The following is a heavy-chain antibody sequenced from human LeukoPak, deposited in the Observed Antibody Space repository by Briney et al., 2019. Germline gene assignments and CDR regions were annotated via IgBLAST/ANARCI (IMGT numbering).Heavy chain of an antibody. Sequence: GGSLRLSCTASGSTFSSHPMHWVRQAPGKGLEWVAVISYDGSDSYFADSVQGRISISRDNSKKTVYLQMNSLRAEDTAVYYCARESANGYYCDYWGQGTLVTVSS. CDR2: ISYDGSDS. V-gene: IGHV3-30*04. CDR3: ARESANGYYCDY. J-gene: IGHJ4*02. CDR1: GSTFSSHP. D-gene: IGHD2-2*03.